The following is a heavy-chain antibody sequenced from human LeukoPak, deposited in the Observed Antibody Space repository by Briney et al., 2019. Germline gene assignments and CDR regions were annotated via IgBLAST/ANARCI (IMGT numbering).Heavy chain of an antibody. J-gene: IGHJ5*02. CDR1: GFTFSSYA. V-gene: IGHV3-30*04. CDR2: ISYDGSNK. Sequence: GGSLRLSCAASGFTFSSYAMHWVRQAPGKGLEWVAVISYDGSNKYYADSVKGRFTISRDNSKNTLYLQMNSLRAEDTAVYYCAKGDFWAYNWFDPWGRGTLVTVSS. CDR3: AKGDFWAYNWFDP. D-gene: IGHD3-3*01.